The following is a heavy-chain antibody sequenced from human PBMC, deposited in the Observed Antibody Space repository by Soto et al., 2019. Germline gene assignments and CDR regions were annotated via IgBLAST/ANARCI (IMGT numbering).Heavy chain of an antibody. Sequence: EVQLVESGGGLVQPGGSLRLSCAASGFTFSSYAMHWVRQAPGKGLEYVSAISSNGGSTYYANSVKGRFTISRDNSKNTLYLQMGSLRAEDMAVYYCARAGYCSSTSCYPGPFDPWGQGTLVTVSS. D-gene: IGHD2-2*01. J-gene: IGHJ5*02. V-gene: IGHV3-64*01. CDR2: ISSNGGST. CDR3: ARAGYCSSTSCYPGPFDP. CDR1: GFTFSSYA.